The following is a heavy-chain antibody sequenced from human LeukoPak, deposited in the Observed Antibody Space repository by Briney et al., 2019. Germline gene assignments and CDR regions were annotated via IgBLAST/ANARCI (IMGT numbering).Heavy chain of an antibody. D-gene: IGHD3-3*01. CDR2: ISYEDGTNK. Sequence: PGRSLRLSCAASGFTFRSFVMHWVRQAPGKGLEWVAAISYEDGTNKYYADSVKGRFTISRDYSKNTLYLQMNSLRAEDTAVYYCAAAYFGVDQYYYGMDVWGQGTTVTVSS. CDR3: AAAYFGVDQYYYGMDV. J-gene: IGHJ6*02. CDR1: GFTFRSFV. V-gene: IGHV3-30*14.